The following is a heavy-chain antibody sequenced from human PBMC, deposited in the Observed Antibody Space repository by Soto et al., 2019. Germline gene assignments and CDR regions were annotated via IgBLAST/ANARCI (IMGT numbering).Heavy chain of an antibody. CDR3: AKDPRVPEGGYSYGYFDY. J-gene: IGHJ4*02. V-gene: IGHV3-23*01. CDR2: ISGSGGST. Sequence: EVQLLESGGGLVQPGGSLRLSCAASGFTFSSYAMSWVRQAPGKGLEWVSAISGSGGSTYYADSVKGRFTISRDNSKNTLYLQMNSLRAEDTAVYYCAKDPRVPEGGYSYGYFDYWGQGTLVTVSS. D-gene: IGHD5-18*01. CDR1: GFTFSSYA.